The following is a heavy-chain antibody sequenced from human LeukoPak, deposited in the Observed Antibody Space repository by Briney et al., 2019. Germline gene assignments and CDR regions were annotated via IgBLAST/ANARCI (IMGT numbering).Heavy chain of an antibody. CDR3: ARVPIVEPPDY. CDR1: VGSLSSGGYY. CDR2: IYYRGST. V-gene: IGHV4-31*03. Sequence: SETLSLTCTVSVGSLSSGGYYWSWTRQHPGKGLEWIGYIYYRGSTSYNPSLKSRVTISVDTSKNQLSLKLSSVTAADTAVYYCARVPIVEPPDYWGQGTLVTVSS. J-gene: IGHJ4*02. D-gene: IGHD1-14*01.